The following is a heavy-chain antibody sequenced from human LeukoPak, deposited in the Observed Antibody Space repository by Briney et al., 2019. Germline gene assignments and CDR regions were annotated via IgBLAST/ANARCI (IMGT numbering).Heavy chain of an antibody. Sequence: ASGTLSFNAAVYTFTSCDINWLRQAPGPGLEWMGWINPSSDNTGYAQKFQGRVTMTRGTSISPAYMELSSLRSEDTGVYYCAKSYDSSGYHDYGGQGTLVTVSS. CDR2: INPSSDNT. V-gene: IGHV1-8*01. D-gene: IGHD3-22*01. CDR1: VYTFTSCD. CDR3: AKSYDSSGYHDY. J-gene: IGHJ4*02.